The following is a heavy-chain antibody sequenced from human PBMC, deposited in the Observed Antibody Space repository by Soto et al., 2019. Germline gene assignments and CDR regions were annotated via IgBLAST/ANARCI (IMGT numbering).Heavy chain of an antibody. V-gene: IGHV4-4*02. Sequence: PSENLSLTCAVSGDSISSSKWWSWVSQPPGKGLEWIGEIYHSGSTNYNPSLKSRVIISVDKSKNQFSLKLSSVTDADTAVYYCARGERHQQRDHRGQGTLVTVSS. D-gene: IGHD6-25*01. CDR2: IYHSGST. CDR3: ARGERHQQRDH. CDR1: GDSISSSKW. J-gene: IGHJ4*02.